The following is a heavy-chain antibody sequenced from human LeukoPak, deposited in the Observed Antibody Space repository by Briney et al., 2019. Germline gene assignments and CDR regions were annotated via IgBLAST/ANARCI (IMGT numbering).Heavy chain of an antibody. D-gene: IGHD3-22*01. CDR3: ARAITMIVVDDY. Sequence: ASVKVSCRASGYTFTSYYMHWVRQAPGQGLEWMGIINPSGGSTSYAQKFQGRVTMTRDTSTSTVYMELSSLRSEDTAVYYCARAITMIVVDDYWGQGTLVTVSS. V-gene: IGHV1-46*03. CDR1: GYTFTSYY. J-gene: IGHJ4*02. CDR2: INPSGGST.